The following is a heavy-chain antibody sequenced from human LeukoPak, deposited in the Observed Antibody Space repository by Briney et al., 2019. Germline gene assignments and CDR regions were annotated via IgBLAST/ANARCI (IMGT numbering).Heavy chain of an antibody. CDR2: ISSTSYTI. V-gene: IGHV3-48*01. CDR1: GFTFSSDS. Sequence: GGSLRLSCTASGFTFSSDSMSWVRQAPGKGLEWLSYISSTSYTIYYADSVKGRFTISRDNAKNSLYLHMSSLRAEDTAVYYCARPFDAFDIWGQGTMVTVSS. J-gene: IGHJ3*02. CDR3: ARPFDAFDI.